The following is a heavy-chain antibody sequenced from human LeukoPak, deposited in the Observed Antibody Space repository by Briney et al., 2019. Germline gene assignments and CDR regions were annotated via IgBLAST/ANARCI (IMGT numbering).Heavy chain of an antibody. V-gene: IGHV6-1*01. Sequence: SQTLSLTCAISGDSVSSNSAAWNWIRQSPSRGLEWLGRTYYRSKWYNDYAVSVKSRIAINPDTSKNQFSLQLNSVTPEDTAVYYCAKDRYSSGWNWFDPWGQGTLVTVSS. CDR1: GDSVSSNSAA. J-gene: IGHJ5*02. D-gene: IGHD6-19*01. CDR2: TYYRSKWYN. CDR3: AKDRYSSGWNWFDP.